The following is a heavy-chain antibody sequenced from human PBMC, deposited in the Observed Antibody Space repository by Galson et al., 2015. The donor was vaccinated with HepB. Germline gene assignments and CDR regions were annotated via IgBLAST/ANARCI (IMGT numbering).Heavy chain of an antibody. D-gene: IGHD5-12*01. CDR1: GFTFSSYG. V-gene: IGHV3-30*02. Sequence: SLRLSCAASGFTFSSYGMHWVRQAPGKGLEWVAFIRYDGSNKYYADSVKGRFTISRDNSKNTLYLQMNSLRAEDTAVYYCAKDIGYSGYDGEVGWYFDYWGQGTLVTVSS. CDR2: IRYDGSNK. J-gene: IGHJ4*02. CDR3: AKDIGYSGYDGEVGWYFDY.